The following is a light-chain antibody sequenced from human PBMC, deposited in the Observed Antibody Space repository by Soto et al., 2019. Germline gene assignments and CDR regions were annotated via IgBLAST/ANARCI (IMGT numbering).Light chain of an antibody. J-gene: IGLJ3*02. Sequence: NFMLTQPHSVSESPGKTITISCTGSGGSIASNYVQWYQQRPGSAPTTVIYEDNQRPSGVPDRFAGSIDTSSNSASLTISGLQTEDEADYYCQSYDDNNRWVFGGGTKLTVL. CDR3: QSYDDNNRWV. CDR1: GGSIASNY. CDR2: EDN. V-gene: IGLV6-57*02.